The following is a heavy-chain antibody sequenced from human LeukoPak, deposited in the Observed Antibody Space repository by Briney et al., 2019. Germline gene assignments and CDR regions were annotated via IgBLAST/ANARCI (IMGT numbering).Heavy chain of an antibody. CDR1: GFTFGDHA. CDR2: IRSKAYRGTT. V-gene: IGHV3-49*04. J-gene: IGHJ6*02. CDR3: ARGPIQLWIHNAMDV. D-gene: IGHD5-24*01. Sequence: GGSLRLSCSGSGFTFGDHAMSWVRQAPGKGLEWVGFIRSKAYRGTTEYAASVKGRFFISRDDSASIAYLQMNSPKTEDTAVYYCARGPIQLWIHNAMDVWGQGTTVTVSS.